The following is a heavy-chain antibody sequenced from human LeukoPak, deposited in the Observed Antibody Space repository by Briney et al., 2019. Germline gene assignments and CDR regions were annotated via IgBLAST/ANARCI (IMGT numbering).Heavy chain of an antibody. CDR1: GYSISSGYY. CDR3: ARTVYMGGRGGFYFDH. J-gene: IGHJ4*02. Sequence: SETLSLTCAVSGYSISSGYYWGWIRQPPGKGLEWIGSIHHSGNTYYNASLKSRVTISVDTSKNQLALKLSSVTAADTAVYYCARTVYMGGRGGFYFDHWGQGTLVTVSS. D-gene: IGHD3-16*01. V-gene: IGHV4-38-2*01. CDR2: IHHSGNT.